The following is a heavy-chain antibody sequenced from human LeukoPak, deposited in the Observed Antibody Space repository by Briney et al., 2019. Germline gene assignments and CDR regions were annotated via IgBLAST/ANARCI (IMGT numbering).Heavy chain of an antibody. CDR1: GFTLSSYA. D-gene: IGHD2-15*01. V-gene: IGHV3-23*01. CDR3: AKAPVTTCSGAYCYPFDY. J-gene: IGHJ4*02. CDR2: ISVSGNT. Sequence: GGSLRLSCAASGFTLSSYAMSWARQGPGKGPEWVSAISVSGNTYHADSVKGRFTISRDSYKNTLYLQMNSLRAEDAAVYYCAKAPVTTCSGAYCYPFDYWGQGTLVTVSS.